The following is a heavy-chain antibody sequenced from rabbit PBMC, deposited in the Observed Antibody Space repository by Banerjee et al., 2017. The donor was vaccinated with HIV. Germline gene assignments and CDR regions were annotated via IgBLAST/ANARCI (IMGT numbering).Heavy chain of an antibody. V-gene: IGHV1S40*01. CDR3: ARAYASYAFDL. CDR2: IVTGSGGI. J-gene: IGHJ4*01. D-gene: IGHD6-1*01. CDR1: GFTLSSNYW. Sequence: QSLEESGGDLVKPGASLTLTCTASGFTLSSNYWMCWVRQAPGKGLEWIGCIVTGSGGIYYASWAKGRFTISKTSSTTVTLQMTSLTAADTATYFCARAYASYAFDLWGQGTLVTVS.